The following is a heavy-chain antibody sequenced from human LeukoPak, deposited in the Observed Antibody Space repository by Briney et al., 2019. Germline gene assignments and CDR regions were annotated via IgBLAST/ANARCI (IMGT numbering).Heavy chain of an antibody. D-gene: IGHD1-1*01. J-gene: IGHJ6*03. CDR1: GFTFSSYW. Sequence: GGSLRLSCAASGFTFSSYWMHWVRQAPGKGLEWVSRIHSDGSSTSYADFVKGRFTISKDNAKNTLYLQMNSLRAEDTAVYYCARDKPGSHYYVDVWGKGTTVTVSS. V-gene: IGHV3-74*01. CDR2: IHSDGSST. CDR3: ARDKPGSHYYVDV.